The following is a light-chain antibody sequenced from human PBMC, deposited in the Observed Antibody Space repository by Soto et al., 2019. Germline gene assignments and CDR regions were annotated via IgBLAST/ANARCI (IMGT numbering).Light chain of an antibody. Sequence: QSALTQPPSASGSPGQSVTISFTGTSSDVGGYNYVSWYQQHPGKAPKLMIYEVSERPSGVPDRFSGSKSGNTASRTVSGLQAEDEADYYCSSYAGSNNLVFGGGTKLTVL. CDR2: EVS. CDR1: SSDVGGYNY. CDR3: SSYAGSNNLV. V-gene: IGLV2-8*01. J-gene: IGLJ3*02.